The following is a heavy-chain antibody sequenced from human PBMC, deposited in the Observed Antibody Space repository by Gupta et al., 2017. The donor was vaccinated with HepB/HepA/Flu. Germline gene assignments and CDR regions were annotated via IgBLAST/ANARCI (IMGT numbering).Heavy chain of an antibody. D-gene: IGHD3-22*01. V-gene: IGHV1-46*01. Sequence: QVQLVQSGAEVKKPGASVKVSCKASGYTFTSYYMHWVRKAPGQALEWMGIINPSGGSTSYAQKVQGRVTMTRDTSTSTVYMELSSLRSEDTAVYYCARDLYYYDSSGYYDYYYYGMDVWGQGTTVTVSS. J-gene: IGHJ6*02. CDR1: GYTFTSYY. CDR2: INPSGGST. CDR3: ARDLYYYDSSGYYDYYYYGMDV.